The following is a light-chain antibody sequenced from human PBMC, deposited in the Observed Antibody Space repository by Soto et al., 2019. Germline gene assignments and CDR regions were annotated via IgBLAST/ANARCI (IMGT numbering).Light chain of an antibody. CDR3: QQRSKWPPEVT. Sequence: IGMPQSPATLSVSPGERATLSCRASQSVSSDLAWYHQKPGQAPRLLIYGASTRATGIPARFSGSGSGTDFTLTISSLEPEDFAVYYCQQRSKWPPEVTFGQGTRLEIK. V-gene: IGKV3-11*01. CDR1: QSVSSD. J-gene: IGKJ5*01. CDR2: GAS.